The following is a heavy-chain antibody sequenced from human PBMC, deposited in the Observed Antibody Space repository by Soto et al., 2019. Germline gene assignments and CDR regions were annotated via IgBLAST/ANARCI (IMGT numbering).Heavy chain of an antibody. CDR2: MYNTGST. Sequence: SETLSLTCAVYGGSFSGYSWTWIRQPPGKGLEWIGYMYNTGSTIYNPSLKSRVTISVDTSKNQFSLKLNSVTAADTAVYYCARDLWGYCGTDCYPLDVWGQGTTVTVSS. CDR3: ARDLWGYCGTDCYPLDV. CDR1: GGSFSGYS. V-gene: IGHV4-59*01. J-gene: IGHJ6*02. D-gene: IGHD2-21*02.